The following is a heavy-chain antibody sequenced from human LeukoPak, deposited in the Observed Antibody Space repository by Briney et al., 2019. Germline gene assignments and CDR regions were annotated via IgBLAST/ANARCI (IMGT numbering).Heavy chain of an antibody. Sequence: GGSLRLSCAASGFPFNLYTMNWVRQAPGKGLEWVSSISSSTSYIYYADSGKGRFTTSRDNAKNSLFLHMNSLRAEDTAVYFCATVMRGSLTFDYWGQGALVTVSS. CDR1: GFPFNLYT. J-gene: IGHJ4*02. V-gene: IGHV3-21*01. CDR3: ATVMRGSLTFDY. D-gene: IGHD3-9*01. CDR2: ISSSTSYI.